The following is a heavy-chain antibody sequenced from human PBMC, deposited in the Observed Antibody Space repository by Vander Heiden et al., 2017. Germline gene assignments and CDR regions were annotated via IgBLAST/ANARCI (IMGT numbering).Heavy chain of an antibody. CDR1: GGSISSYY. CDR2: IYDSGST. Sequence: QVQLQESGPGLVKPSETLSLTCTVSGGSISSYYWSWIRQPPGKGLEWIGYIYDSGSTNYNPSLKRRVTISVDTSKNQFSLKLSSVTAADTAVYYCARVVWVERRFGSYYFDYWGQGTLVTVSS. D-gene: IGHD3-16*01. V-gene: IGHV4-59*01. CDR3: ARVVWVERRFGSYYFDY. J-gene: IGHJ4*02.